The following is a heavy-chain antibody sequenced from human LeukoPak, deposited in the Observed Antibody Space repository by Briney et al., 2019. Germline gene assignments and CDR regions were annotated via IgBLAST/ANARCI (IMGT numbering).Heavy chain of an antibody. CDR1: GYTFTTYG. CDR3: ARDPVSSSWYSYYYYGMDV. D-gene: IGHD6-13*01. V-gene: IGHV1-18*01. Sequence: ASVKVSCKTSGYTFTTYGISWVRQAPGQGLEWMGWISAYNGNTKYAQKLQGRVTMTTDTSTSTAYMELRSLRSEDTAVYYCARDPVSSSWYSYYYYGMDVWGQGTTVTV. J-gene: IGHJ6*02. CDR2: ISAYNGNT.